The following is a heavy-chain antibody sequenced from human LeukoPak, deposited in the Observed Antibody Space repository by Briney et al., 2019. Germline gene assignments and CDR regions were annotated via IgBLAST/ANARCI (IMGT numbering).Heavy chain of an antibody. D-gene: IGHD3-22*01. CDR2: ISSNGGST. CDR1: GFTFSSYA. V-gene: IGHV3-64*04. Sequence: GGSLRLSCSASGFTFSSYAMHWVRQAPGKGLEYVSAISSNGGSTYYADSVKGRFTISRDNSKNTLYLQMNSLRAEDTAVYYCAKVYQITMIVVDWGQGTLVTVSS. CDR3: AKVYQITMIVVD. J-gene: IGHJ4*02.